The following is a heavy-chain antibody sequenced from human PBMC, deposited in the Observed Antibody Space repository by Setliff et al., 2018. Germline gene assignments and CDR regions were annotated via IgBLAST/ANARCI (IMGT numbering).Heavy chain of an antibody. Sequence: LSLTCAVSGYSISSGYYWGWIRQPPGKGLEWIGSIYHSGSTNYNPSLKSRVTISVDTSKNQVSLKLSSVTAADTAVYYCARDAGGTISIAAFDYWGQGTLVTVSS. CDR2: IYHSGST. CDR3: ARDAGGTISIAAFDY. D-gene: IGHD6-13*01. CDR1: GYSISSGYY. V-gene: IGHV4-38-2*02. J-gene: IGHJ4*02.